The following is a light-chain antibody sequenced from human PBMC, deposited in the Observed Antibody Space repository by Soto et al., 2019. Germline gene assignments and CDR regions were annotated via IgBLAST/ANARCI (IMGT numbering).Light chain of an antibody. CDR3: QQYGSSPRVT. CDR2: GVS. Sequence: EIVLTQSPGTLSLSPGERATLSCRASQSVSDNYLGWYQQKPGQAPRLLIYGVSTRATGIPDRFSGSGSGTDFTLTINRLEPEDFAVYYCQQYGSSPRVTFGGGTKVEIK. J-gene: IGKJ4*01. V-gene: IGKV3-20*01. CDR1: QSVSDNY.